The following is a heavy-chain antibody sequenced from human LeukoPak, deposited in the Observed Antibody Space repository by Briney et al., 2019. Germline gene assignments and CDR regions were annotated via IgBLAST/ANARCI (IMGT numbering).Heavy chain of an antibody. CDR1: GFTFSSYA. Sequence: GGSLRLSCAASGFTFSSYAMSWVRQAPGKGLEWVSAISGSGGSTYYADSVKGRFTISRDNSKNTLYLQVNSLRAEDTALYYCAKRVPYSATSAYFDYWGQGTLVTVSS. CDR3: AKRVPYSATSAYFDY. V-gene: IGHV3-23*01. D-gene: IGHD1-26*01. CDR2: ISGSGGST. J-gene: IGHJ4*02.